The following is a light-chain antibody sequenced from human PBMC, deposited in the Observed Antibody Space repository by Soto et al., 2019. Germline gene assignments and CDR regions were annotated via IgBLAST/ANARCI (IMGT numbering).Light chain of an antibody. J-gene: IGKJ5*01. Sequence: EIVMTQSPATLSLSPGERATLSCRASLSVSSDLAWYRQKPGQAPRLHTYRAFTRATGIPVRFSGSGSGTDFTLTISRLEPGDFAVYYCQQYGSSPPITFGQGTRLEIK. CDR2: RAF. CDR1: LSVSSD. CDR3: QQYGSSPPIT. V-gene: IGKV3-20*01.